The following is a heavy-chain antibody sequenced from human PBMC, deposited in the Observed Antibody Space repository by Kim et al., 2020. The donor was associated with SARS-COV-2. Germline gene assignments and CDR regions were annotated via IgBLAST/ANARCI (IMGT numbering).Heavy chain of an antibody. CDR1: GFTFSDSG. J-gene: IGHJ3*02. D-gene: IGHD3-9*01. Sequence: GGSLRLSCAASGFTFSDSGIHWVRQASGKGLEWVGRIRSKTNTYATAYAASVNGRFTISRDDSENTAYLQMNSLKTDDTAVYYCTRTPTFYDVFTGFGGDAFDILGQGTVVTVAS. V-gene: IGHV3-73*01. CDR2: IRSKTNTYAT. CDR3: TRTPTFYDVFTGFGGDAFDI.